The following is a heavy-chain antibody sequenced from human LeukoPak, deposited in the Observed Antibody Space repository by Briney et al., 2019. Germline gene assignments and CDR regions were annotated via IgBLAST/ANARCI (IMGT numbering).Heavy chain of an antibody. CDR2: INPSGGST. V-gene: IGHV1-46*01. Sequence: ASVKVSCKASGYTFTSYYMHWVRQAPGQGLEWMGIINPSGGSTSYAQKFQGRVTITTDESTSTAYMELSSLRSEDTAVYYCARDVGYCSGGSCSIHPGGDYWGQGTLVTVSS. CDR1: GYTFTSYY. CDR3: ARDVGYCSGGSCSIHPGGDY. D-gene: IGHD2-15*01. J-gene: IGHJ4*02.